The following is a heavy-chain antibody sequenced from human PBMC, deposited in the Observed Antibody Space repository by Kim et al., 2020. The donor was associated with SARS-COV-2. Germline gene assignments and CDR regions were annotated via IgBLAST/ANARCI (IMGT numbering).Heavy chain of an antibody. J-gene: IGHJ4*02. D-gene: IGHD3-10*01. CDR3: AKDSPPTYYYGSGYYDVDY. Sequence: GRFTITRDNSKNALYMKMNSLTAEDTAVYYCAKDSPPTYYYGSGYYDVDYWGQGTLVTVSS. V-gene: IGHV3-23*03.